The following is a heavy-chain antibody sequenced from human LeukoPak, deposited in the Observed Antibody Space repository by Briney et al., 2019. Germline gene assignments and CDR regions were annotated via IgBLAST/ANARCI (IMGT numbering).Heavy chain of an antibody. CDR1: GGSISSYF. J-gene: IGHJ4*02. D-gene: IGHD6-19*01. CDR2: IYYSGST. Sequence: PSESLSLTCTVSGGSISSYFWSWIRQPPGKGLEWIGYIYYSGSTNYNPSLKSRVTISVDTSKNQFSLELSSVTAADTAVYYCARDRSGWYGGFDYWGQGTLVTVSS. CDR3: ARDRSGWYGGFDY. V-gene: IGHV4-59*01.